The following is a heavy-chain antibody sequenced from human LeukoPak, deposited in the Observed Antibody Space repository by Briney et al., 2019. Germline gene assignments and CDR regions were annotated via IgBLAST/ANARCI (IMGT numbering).Heavy chain of an antibody. J-gene: IGHJ2*01. CDR2: IVVGSGNT. CDR3: AASQLGKFGGFDL. CDR1: GFTFTSSA. Sequence: SVKVSCKASGFTFTSSAVQWVRQARGQRLEWIGWIVVGSGNTNYAQKFQQRVTITRDMSTSTAYMELSSLRSEDTAVYYCAASQLGKFGGFDLWGRGTLVTVSS. D-gene: IGHD7-27*01. V-gene: IGHV1-58*01.